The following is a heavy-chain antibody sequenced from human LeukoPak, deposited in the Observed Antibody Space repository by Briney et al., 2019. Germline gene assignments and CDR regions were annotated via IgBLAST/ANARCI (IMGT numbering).Heavy chain of an antibody. CDR3: ARDRGYDSSGSYFDY. CDR1: GFTVSSNY. CDR2: IYSGGST. V-gene: IGHV3-53*01. D-gene: IGHD3-22*01. Sequence: GGSLRLSCAASGFTVSSNYMSWVRQAPGKGLEWVSVIYSGGSTYYADSMKGRFTISRDNSKNTLYLQMNSLRAEDTAVYYCARDRGYDSSGSYFDYWGQGTLVTVSS. J-gene: IGHJ4*02.